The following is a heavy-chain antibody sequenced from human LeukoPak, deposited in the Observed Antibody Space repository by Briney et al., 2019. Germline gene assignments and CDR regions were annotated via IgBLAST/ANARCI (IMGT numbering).Heavy chain of an antibody. Sequence: GGSLRLSCAASGFTFSSFAMHWVRQAPGKGLEWGAAISYDGRNKYYADSVQGRFTFSRDNSKNMLYLQMNSLRAEDTAVYYCARDGKPDYYDSSGYDYFDYWGQGTLVTVSS. CDR3: ARDGKPDYYDSSGYDYFDY. CDR2: ISYDGRNK. J-gene: IGHJ4*02. CDR1: GFTFSSFA. D-gene: IGHD3-22*01. V-gene: IGHV3-30-3*01.